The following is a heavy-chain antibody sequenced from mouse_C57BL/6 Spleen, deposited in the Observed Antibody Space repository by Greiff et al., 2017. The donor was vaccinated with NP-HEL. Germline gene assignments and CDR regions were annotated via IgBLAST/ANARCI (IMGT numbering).Heavy chain of an antibody. V-gene: IGHV1-80*01. Sequence: VQLQQSGAELVKPGASVKISCKASGYAFSSYWMNWVKQRPGTGLEWIGQIYPGDGDTNYNGKNQGKATLTADKSSSTAYMQLSSLTSEDSAVYFCAREGLRGYFDVWGTGTTVTVSS. CDR2: IYPGDGDT. CDR1: GYAFSSYW. D-gene: IGHD3-1*01. J-gene: IGHJ1*03. CDR3: AREGLRGYFDV.